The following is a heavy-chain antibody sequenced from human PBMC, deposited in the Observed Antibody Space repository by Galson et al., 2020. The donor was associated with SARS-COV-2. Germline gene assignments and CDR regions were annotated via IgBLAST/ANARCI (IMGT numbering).Heavy chain of an antibody. CDR3: ARLAASSTRVRGCTYV. CDR1: GFTFSSYS. Sequence: GGSLRLSCAASGFTFSSYSMNWVRQAPGKGLEWVSSISSSSSYIYYADSVKGRFTISRDNAKNSLYLQMNSLRAEDTAVYYCARLAASSTRVRGCTYVWGQGTTVTVSS. CDR2: ISSSSSYI. V-gene: IGHV3-21*01. D-gene: IGHD3-10*01. J-gene: IGHJ6*02.